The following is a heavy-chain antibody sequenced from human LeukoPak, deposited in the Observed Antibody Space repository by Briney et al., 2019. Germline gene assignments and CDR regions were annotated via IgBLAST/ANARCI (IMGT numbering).Heavy chain of an antibody. CDR2: ISSSGSYI. J-gene: IGHJ3*02. Sequence: GGSLRLSRAASGFTFTSYTMNWVRQALGKGLEWVSDISSSGSYIDYADSVKGRFTISRDNAKNSLFMQMNSLRAEDTAVYYCARSLIAVGAFDIWGQGTMVTVSS. CDR3: ARSLIAVGAFDI. V-gene: IGHV3-21*01. CDR1: GFTFTSYT. D-gene: IGHD2-21*01.